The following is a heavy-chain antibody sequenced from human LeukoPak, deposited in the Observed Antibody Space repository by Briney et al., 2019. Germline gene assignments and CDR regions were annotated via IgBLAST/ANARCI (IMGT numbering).Heavy chain of an antibody. Sequence: GGSLRLSCAASGFTFSDYYMSWIRQAPGKGLVWVSYISSSGSTIYYADSVKGRFTISRDDAKNSLYLQMNSLRAEDTAVYYCAREAEPAATRLYYYYMDVWGKGTTVTVSS. CDR2: ISSSGSTI. J-gene: IGHJ6*03. CDR1: GFTFSDYY. D-gene: IGHD2-2*01. V-gene: IGHV3-11*01. CDR3: AREAEPAATRLYYYYMDV.